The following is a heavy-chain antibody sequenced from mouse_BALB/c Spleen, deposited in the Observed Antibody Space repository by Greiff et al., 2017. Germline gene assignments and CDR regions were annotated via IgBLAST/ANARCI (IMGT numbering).Heavy chain of an antibody. Sequence: DVKLQESGGDLVKPGGSLKLSCAASGFTFSSYGMSWVRQTPDKRLEWVATISSGGSYTYYPDSVKGRFTISRDNAKNTLYLQMSSLKSEDTAMYYCARQNSTHAMDYWGQGTSVTVSS. CDR1: GFTFSSYG. V-gene: IGHV5-6*02. CDR2: ISSGGSYT. CDR3: ARQNSTHAMDY. J-gene: IGHJ4*01.